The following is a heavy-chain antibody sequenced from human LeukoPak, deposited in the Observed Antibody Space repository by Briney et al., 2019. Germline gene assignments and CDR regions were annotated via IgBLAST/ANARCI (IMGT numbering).Heavy chain of an antibody. D-gene: IGHD3-16*02. Sequence: GGSLRLSCAASGFTFSSYAMSWVRQAPGKGLEWVSAISGSGGSTYYADSVKGRFTISRDNSKNTLYLQVNSLRAEDTAVYYCATPIYDYVWGSYRYKYDYWGQGTLVTVSS. CDR3: ATPIYDYVWGSYRYKYDY. J-gene: IGHJ4*02. CDR1: GFTFSSYA. CDR2: ISGSGGST. V-gene: IGHV3-23*01.